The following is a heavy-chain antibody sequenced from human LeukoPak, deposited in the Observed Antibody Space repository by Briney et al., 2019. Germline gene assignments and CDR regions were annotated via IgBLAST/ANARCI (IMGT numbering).Heavy chain of an antibody. CDR3: ARDENGHNYKDGMDV. D-gene: IGHD3-10*01. V-gene: IGHV3-7*01. Sequence: GGSLRLSCVASGFTFSDYFMSWIRQAPGKGLEWVANIKEDGSREYYVDSVKGRFTISRDNAKNSVYLQMTSLRVEDTAVYFCARDENGHNYKDGMDVWGRGATVTVSS. CDR1: GFTFSDYF. J-gene: IGHJ6*02. CDR2: IKEDGSRE.